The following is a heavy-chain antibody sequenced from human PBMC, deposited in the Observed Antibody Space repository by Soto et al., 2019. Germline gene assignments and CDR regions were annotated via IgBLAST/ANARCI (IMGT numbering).Heavy chain of an antibody. D-gene: IGHD5-12*01. V-gene: IGHV4-4*07. CDR2: IFSSGST. Sequence: SETLSLTCTVSGGSINTFYWSWVRQPAGKGLEWIGRIFSSGSTSFNPSLESRVAMSVDTSKNHFSLNLSSVSAADMAVYYCAREGSYSAYNFAHGIQLWSFDFWGQGALVTVSS. J-gene: IGHJ4*02. CDR1: GGSINTFY. CDR3: AREGSYSAYNFAHGIQLWSFDF.